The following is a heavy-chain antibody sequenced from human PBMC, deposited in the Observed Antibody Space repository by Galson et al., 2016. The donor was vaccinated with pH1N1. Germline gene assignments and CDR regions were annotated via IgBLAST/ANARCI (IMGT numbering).Heavy chain of an antibody. J-gene: IGHJ4*02. CDR1: GFSPSSRGVG. CDR2: IYWDGNY. D-gene: IGHD4-17*01. V-gene: IGHV2-5*02. Sequence: PALVKPTQTLTLTCSFSGFSPSSRGVGVGWVRQSPGKAPQWLALIYWDGNYHSSPSLKTRLTITKDTTRNRVVLTMTNVAPVDTATYYCARSVGNSVTTQKPSDYWGQGTLVTVSS. CDR3: ARSVGNSVTTQKPSDY.